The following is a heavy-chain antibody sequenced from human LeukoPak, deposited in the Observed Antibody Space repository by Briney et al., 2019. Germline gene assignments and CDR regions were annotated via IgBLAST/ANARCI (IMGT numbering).Heavy chain of an antibody. V-gene: IGHV1-18*01. CDR1: GYTFTSYG. D-gene: IGHD1-14*01. CDR3: ARDLSIRIDY. CDR2: IDAYSGNT. J-gene: IGHJ4*02. Sequence: ASVKVSCKASGYTFTSYGISWVRQAPGQGLEWMGWIDAYSGNTNYAQNLLGRVTLTSDTSTSTAFMELRNVRYDDTAMYYCARDLSIRIDYWGQGTLVTVSS.